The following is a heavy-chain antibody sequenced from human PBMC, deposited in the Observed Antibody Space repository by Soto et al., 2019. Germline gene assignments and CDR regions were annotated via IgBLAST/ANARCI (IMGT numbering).Heavy chain of an antibody. J-gene: IGHJ6*03. CDR2: FDPEDGET. CDR3: ATWENGPYYYYYLDF. CDR1: GYTLTELS. D-gene: IGHD1-26*01. V-gene: IGHV1-24*01. Sequence: ASVKVSCKVSGYTLTELSMHWVRQAPGKGLEWMGGFDPEDGETIYAQKFQGRVTMTEDTSTDTAYMELSSLRSEDTAVYYCATWENGPYYYYYLDFSGKGTTVTVSS.